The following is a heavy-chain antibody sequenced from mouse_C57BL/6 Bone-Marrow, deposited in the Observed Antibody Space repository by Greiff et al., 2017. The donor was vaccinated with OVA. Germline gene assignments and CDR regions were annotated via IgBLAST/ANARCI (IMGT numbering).Heavy chain of an antibody. CDR3: AREYPNYYGSSYNWYFDV. CDR1: GYSITSGYY. J-gene: IGHJ1*03. Sequence: DVQLQESGPGLVKPSQSLSLTCSVTGYSITSGYYWNWIRQFPGNKLEWMGYISYDGSNNYNPSLKNRISITRDTSKNQFFLKLNSVTTEDTATYYCAREYPNYYGSSYNWYFDVWGTGTTVTVSS. D-gene: IGHD1-1*01. V-gene: IGHV3-6*01. CDR2: ISYDGSN.